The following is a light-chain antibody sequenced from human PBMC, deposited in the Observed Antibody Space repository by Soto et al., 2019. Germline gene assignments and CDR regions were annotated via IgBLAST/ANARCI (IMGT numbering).Light chain of an antibody. CDR3: CSYAGSYTLPYV. CDR2: DVT. CDR1: SSDVGRYNY. V-gene: IGLV2-11*01. J-gene: IGLJ1*01. Sequence: QSALTQPRSVSGSPGQSVTISCTGASSDVGRYNYVSWYQQHPGKAPKLLIFDVTKRPSGVPDRFSGSKSGNSASLTISGLQAEDEADYYCCSYAGSYTLPYVFGSVTKLTVL.